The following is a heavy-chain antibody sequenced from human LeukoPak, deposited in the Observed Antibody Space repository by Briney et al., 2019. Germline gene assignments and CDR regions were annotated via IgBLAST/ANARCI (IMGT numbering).Heavy chain of an antibody. CDR2: ISTTGTTI. CDR3: AREGPMIAFDY. D-gene: IGHD2-21*01. Sequence: GVSLRLSCTASGFTFSSDEMNWVRQAPGKGLEWVAYISTTGTTIYYADSVKGRFTISRDNAKNSLYLQMNRLRADDTAVYYCAREGPMIAFDYWGQGTLVTVSS. CDR1: GFTFSSDE. J-gene: IGHJ4*02. V-gene: IGHV3-48*03.